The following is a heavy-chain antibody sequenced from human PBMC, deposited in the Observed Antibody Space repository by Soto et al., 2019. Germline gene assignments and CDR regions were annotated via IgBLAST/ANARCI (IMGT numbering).Heavy chain of an antibody. V-gene: IGHV3-33*01. CDR1: GFTFSSYG. D-gene: IGHD2-15*01. CDR3: ARDLGYCSGGSCYPAEYFQH. Sequence: PGGSLRLSCAASGFTFSSYGMHWVRQAPGKGLEWVAVIWYDGSNKYYADSVKGRFTISRDNSKNTLYLQMNSLRAEDTAVYYCARDLGYCSGGSCYPAEYFQHWGQGTLVTVSS. CDR2: IWYDGSNK. J-gene: IGHJ1*01.